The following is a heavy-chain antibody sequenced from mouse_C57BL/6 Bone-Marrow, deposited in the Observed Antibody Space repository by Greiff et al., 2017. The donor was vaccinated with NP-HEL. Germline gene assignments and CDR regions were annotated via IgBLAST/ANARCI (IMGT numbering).Heavy chain of an antibody. CDR1: GFTFSDYY. D-gene: IGHD3-2*02. CDR2: ISNGGGST. V-gene: IGHV5-12*01. J-gene: IGHJ3*01. CDR3: ARQLRLRRAWFAY. Sequence: EVMLVESGGGLVQPGGSLKLSCAASGFTFSDYYMYWVRQTPEKRLEWVAYISNGGGSTYYPDTVKGRFTISRDNAKNTLYLQMSRLKSEDTAMYYCARQLRLRRAWFAYWGQGTLVTVSA.